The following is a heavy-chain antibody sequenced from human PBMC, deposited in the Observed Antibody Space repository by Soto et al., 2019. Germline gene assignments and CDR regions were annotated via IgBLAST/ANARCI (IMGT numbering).Heavy chain of an antibody. Sequence: PGGSLRLSCAASGFTFSSYAMHWVRQAPGKGLEWVAVISYDGSNKYYADSVKGRFTISRDNSKNTLYLQMNSLRAEDTAVYYCARDLGYCSGGSRYYYGMDVWGQGTTVTVSS. V-gene: IGHV3-30-3*01. CDR2: ISYDGSNK. D-gene: IGHD2-15*01. CDR1: GFTFSSYA. J-gene: IGHJ6*02. CDR3: ARDLGYCSGGSRYYYGMDV.